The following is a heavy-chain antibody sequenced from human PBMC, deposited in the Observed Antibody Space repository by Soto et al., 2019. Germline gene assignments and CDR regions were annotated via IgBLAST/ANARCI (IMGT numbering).Heavy chain of an antibody. D-gene: IGHD3-10*01. V-gene: IGHV4-59*08. CDR3: ARRPVYYAFDI. CDR1: GGSISSYY. CDR2: IYYSGST. J-gene: IGHJ3*02. Sequence: SETLSLTCTVSGGSISSYYWSWIRQPPGKGLEWIGYIYYSGSTNYNPSLKSRVTISVDTSKNQFSLKLSSVTAADTAVYYCARRPVYYAFDIWGQGTMVTVSS.